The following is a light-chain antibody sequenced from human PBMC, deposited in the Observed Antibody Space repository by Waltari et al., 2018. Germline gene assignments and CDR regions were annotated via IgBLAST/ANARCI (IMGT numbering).Light chain of an antibody. Sequence: YVLSQPPSVSVAPGQTALITCGGNDIGRKRVPWYQQKPGQAPVLVVFDNNNRPSGIPERFSGSSSGNTATLTISSVDAGDEADYYCQVWDSNSDHQVFGTGTKVTAL. CDR1: DIGRKR. CDR2: DNN. V-gene: IGLV3-21*02. CDR3: QVWDSNSDHQV. J-gene: IGLJ1*01.